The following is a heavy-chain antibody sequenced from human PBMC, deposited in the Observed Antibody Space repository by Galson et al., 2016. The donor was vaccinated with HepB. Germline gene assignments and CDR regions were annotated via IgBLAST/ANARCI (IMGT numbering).Heavy chain of an antibody. CDR2: INPSNDHT. CDR1: GYTFNIYY. D-gene: IGHD3-10*01. Sequence: SVKVSCKASGYTFNIYYMHWVRQAPGKGLEWMGIINPSNDHTSYAQDFQGRVTMTRDTSTSTVYMELSGLRSEETAVYYCARGSFYGSGTYPCYFDYWGQGTLITVSS. J-gene: IGHJ4*02. CDR3: ARGSFYGSGTYPCYFDY. V-gene: IGHV1-46*02.